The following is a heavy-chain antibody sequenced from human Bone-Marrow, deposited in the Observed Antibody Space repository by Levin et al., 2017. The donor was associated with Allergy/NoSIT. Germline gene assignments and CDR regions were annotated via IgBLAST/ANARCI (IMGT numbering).Heavy chain of an antibody. V-gene: IGHV4-39*07. D-gene: IGHD5-18*01. Sequence: PGTGMEWIASSYFSGRTHYNPSLRSRVTTSVDTSKNQFSLRLNSVTAAYSAIYFCARDSWIQRSPDVWGQGTMVTVSS. J-gene: IGHJ3*01. CDR3: ARDSWIQRSPDV. CDR2: SYFSGRT.